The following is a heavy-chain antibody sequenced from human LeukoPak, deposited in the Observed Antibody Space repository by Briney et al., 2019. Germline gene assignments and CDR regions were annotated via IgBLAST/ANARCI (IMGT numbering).Heavy chain of an antibody. J-gene: IGHJ6*03. V-gene: IGHV3-30*02. D-gene: IGHD1-26*01. Sequence: GGSLRLSCAASGFTFSSYGMHWVRQAPGKGLEGVAFIRYDGSNKYYADSVKRRFTISRDNSKNTLYLQMNSLRAEDTAVYYCAKDKGIGATPGVHYYYYMDVWGKGTTVTVSS. CDR1: GFTFSSYG. CDR2: IRYDGSNK. CDR3: AKDKGIGATPGVHYYYYMDV.